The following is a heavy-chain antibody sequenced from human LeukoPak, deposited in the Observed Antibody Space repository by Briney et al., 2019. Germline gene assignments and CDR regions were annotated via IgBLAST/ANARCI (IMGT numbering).Heavy chain of an antibody. CDR1: GGSISSSSYY. CDR3: ARIGAGVNFDY. CDR2: IYYSGST. J-gene: IGHJ4*02. Sequence: SETLSLTCTVSGGSISSSSYYWGWIRQPPGKGLEWIGSIYYSGSTYYNPSVKSRVTISVDTSKNQFSLKLSSVTAADTAVYYCARIGAGVNFDYWGQGTLVTVSS. D-gene: IGHD2-8*01. V-gene: IGHV4-39*01.